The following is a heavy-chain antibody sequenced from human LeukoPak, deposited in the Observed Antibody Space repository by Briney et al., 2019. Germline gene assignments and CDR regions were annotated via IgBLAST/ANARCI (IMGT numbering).Heavy chain of an antibody. V-gene: IGHV3-49*03. CDR2: IRSKGYGGTT. D-gene: IGHD3-9*01. CDR1: GFTFGDYG. CDR3: ARDGDILTGYYPHYYMDV. Sequence: GGSLRLSCTGSGFTFGDYGMSWIRQAPGKGLEGVGFIRSKGYGGTTEYAASVKGRFSISRDDSKSIAYLQMNSLKTEDTAVYYCARDGDILTGYYPHYYMDVWGKGTTVTVSS. J-gene: IGHJ6*03.